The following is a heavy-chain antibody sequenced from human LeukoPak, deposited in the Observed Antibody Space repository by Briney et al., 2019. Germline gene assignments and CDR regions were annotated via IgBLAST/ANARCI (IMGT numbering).Heavy chain of an antibody. CDR3: ARPRYSNYFFDY. CDR1: GYTFTGYY. Sequence: GASVKVSCKASGYTFTGYYMHWVRQAPGQGLEWKGWINPNSGGTNYAQKFQGRVTMTRDTSISTAYMELSRLRSDDTAVYYCARPRYSNYFFDYWGQGTLVTVSS. V-gene: IGHV1-2*02. CDR2: INPNSGGT. J-gene: IGHJ4*02. D-gene: IGHD4-11*01.